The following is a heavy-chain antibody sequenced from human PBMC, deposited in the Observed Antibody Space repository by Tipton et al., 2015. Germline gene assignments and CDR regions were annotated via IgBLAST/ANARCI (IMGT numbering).Heavy chain of an antibody. CDR3: VGYGGHSV. CDR1: GISISDNH. V-gene: IGHV3-53*01. J-gene: IGHJ4*02. CDR2: LHGGGTT. Sequence: SLRLSCAVSGISISDNHMSWVRQAPGKGLECVSVLHGGGTTYYADSVKGRFTISRDNSKNTLHLQMNSLRAEDTAVYYCVGYGGHSVWGQGTLVTVSS. D-gene: IGHD4-23*01.